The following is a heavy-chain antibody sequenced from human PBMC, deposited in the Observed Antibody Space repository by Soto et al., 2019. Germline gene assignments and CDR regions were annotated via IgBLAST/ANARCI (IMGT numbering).Heavy chain of an antibody. V-gene: IGHV2-70*01. Sequence: SGPTLVNPTQTLTLTCTFSGFSLSTSGMCVSWIRQPPGKALEWLALIDWDDDKYYSTSLKTRLTISKDTSKNQVVLTMTNMDPVDTATYYCARLNLIAVAGTAPYGMDVWGQGTTVTV. CDR3: ARLNLIAVAGTAPYGMDV. CDR2: IDWDDDK. J-gene: IGHJ6*02. CDR1: GFSLSTSGMC. D-gene: IGHD6-19*01.